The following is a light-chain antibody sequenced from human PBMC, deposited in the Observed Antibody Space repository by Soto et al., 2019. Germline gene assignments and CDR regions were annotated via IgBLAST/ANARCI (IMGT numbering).Light chain of an antibody. CDR2: QDN. CDR1: KLGDKY. CDR3: QAWDSSTVI. V-gene: IGLV3-1*01. J-gene: IGLJ7*01. Sequence: SYELTQPPSVSVSPGQTASITCSGDKLGDKYACWYQQKPGQSPVLVIYQDNKRPSGIPERFSGSNSGNTATLTISGTQTLAESDYYCQAWDSSTVIFGGGTQLTVL.